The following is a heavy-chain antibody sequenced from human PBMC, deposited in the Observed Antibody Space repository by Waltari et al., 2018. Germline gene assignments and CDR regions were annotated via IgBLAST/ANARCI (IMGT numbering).Heavy chain of an antibody. Sequence: QLQLQESGPGLVKPSETLSLTCTVSGCSISSSSYYWGWTRQPPGKGLEWIGSIYYSGSTYYNPSLKSRVTISVDTSKNQFSLKLSSVTAADTAVYYCARVSSSLLIGDWGQGTLVTVSS. D-gene: IGHD6-13*01. CDR2: IYYSGST. V-gene: IGHV4-39*07. CDR3: ARVSSSLLIGD. CDR1: GCSISSSSYY. J-gene: IGHJ4*02.